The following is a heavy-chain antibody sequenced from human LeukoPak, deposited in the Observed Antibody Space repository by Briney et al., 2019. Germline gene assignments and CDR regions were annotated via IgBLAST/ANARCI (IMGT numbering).Heavy chain of an antibody. Sequence: GGSLRLSCATSGFTFSAYSMNWVRQAPGKGLEWVSSISGSSIYINYADSVKGRFTISRDNSKNTLYLQMNSLRAEDTAVYYCAKEIPPKGYTAMEDYWGQGTLVTVSS. J-gene: IGHJ4*02. V-gene: IGHV3-21*01. D-gene: IGHD5-18*01. CDR1: GFTFSAYS. CDR3: AKEIPPKGYTAMEDY. CDR2: ISGSSIYI.